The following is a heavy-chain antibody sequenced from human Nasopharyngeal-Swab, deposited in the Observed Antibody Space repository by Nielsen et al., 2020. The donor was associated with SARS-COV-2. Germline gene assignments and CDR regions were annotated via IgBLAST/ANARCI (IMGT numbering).Heavy chain of an antibody. Sequence: GESLKISCAASGFTFSSYWMHWVRQAPGKGLEWVSYISSSGSTRYYADSVKGRFTISRDNAKNSLYLQMNSLRAEDTAVYYCASARPTLDVWGQGTTVTVSS. CDR3: ASARPTLDV. CDR1: GFTFSSYW. CDR2: ISSSGSTR. V-gene: IGHV3-48*04. J-gene: IGHJ6*02.